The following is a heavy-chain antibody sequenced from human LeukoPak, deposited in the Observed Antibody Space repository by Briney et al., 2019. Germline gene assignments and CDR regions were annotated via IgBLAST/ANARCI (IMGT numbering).Heavy chain of an antibody. CDR3: ARENLAAAADY. J-gene: IGHJ4*02. V-gene: IGHV3-74*01. D-gene: IGHD6-25*01. CDR2: ISCDGSIT. Sequence: GESLRLSCTASEFTFSAYWMHWVRQPPGKGLVWVSRISCDGSITNYADSVKGRFTNSRDNAKTTVYLQMNSLSLEDTAVYYCARENLAAAADYWGQGTVVTVSS. CDR1: EFTFSAYW.